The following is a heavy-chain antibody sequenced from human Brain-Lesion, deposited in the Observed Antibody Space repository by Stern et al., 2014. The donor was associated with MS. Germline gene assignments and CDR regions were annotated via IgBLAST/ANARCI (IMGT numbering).Heavy chain of an antibody. CDR2: INPNTGGT. CDR1: GYIFTGYY. D-gene: IGHD3-3*01. Sequence: QDQLVQSGAEVKKPGASVKVSCKTSGYIFTGYYIHWVRQAPGKGLEWMAWINPNTGGTKYAQKFQGRVTMSRDTSISTAYVELSSLTSDDTAVYYCARDQRGITIFGVVTDYYYLGMDVWGQGTTVTVSS. CDR3: ARDQRGITIFGVVTDYYYLGMDV. J-gene: IGHJ6*02. V-gene: IGHV1-2*02.